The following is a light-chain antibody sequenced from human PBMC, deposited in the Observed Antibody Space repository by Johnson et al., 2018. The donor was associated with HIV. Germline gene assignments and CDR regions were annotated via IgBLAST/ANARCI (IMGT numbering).Light chain of an antibody. CDR3: GTWDSSLTSGGI. CDR1: SSNIGNNY. J-gene: IGLJ1*01. Sequence: QSVLTQSPSVSAAPGQKVTISCSGSSSNIGNNYISWYQQFPGTAPKLLIYENNKRPSGIPDRFSASKSGASATLGITGLQTGDEADYYCGTWDSSLTSGGIFGTGTKVTVL. CDR2: ENN. V-gene: IGLV1-51*02.